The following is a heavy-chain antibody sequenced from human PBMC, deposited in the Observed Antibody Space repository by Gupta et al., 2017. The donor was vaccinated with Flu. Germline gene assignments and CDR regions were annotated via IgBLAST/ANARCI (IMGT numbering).Heavy chain of an antibody. CDR3: AKDWRWNYNNYGMNV. CDR2: ISHDGNIR. D-gene: IGHD1-7*01. J-gene: IGHJ6*02. CDR1: GFSFRNYG. V-gene: IGHV3-30*18. Sequence: QEEVVDSGGDVVQPGRSLRLSCAAFGFSFRNYGMHWVRQAPGKGLAWVASISHDGNIRSHADSVQGRFAISRDNSESRLYLQISGLRIEDTGVYYCAKDWRWNYNNYGMNVWGQGTTVTVSS.